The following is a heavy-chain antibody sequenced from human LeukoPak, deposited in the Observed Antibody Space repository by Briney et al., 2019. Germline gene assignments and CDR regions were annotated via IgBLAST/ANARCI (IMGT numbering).Heavy chain of an antibody. D-gene: IGHD1-26*01. CDR2: IRYDGSNK. CDR3: AKDRSDVGATTFPGY. CDR1: GFTFSSYS. Sequence: PGGSLRLSCAASGFTFSSYSMNWVRQAPGKGLEWVAFIRYDGSNKYYADSVKGRFTISRDNSKNTLYLQMNSLRAEDTAVYYCAKDRSDVGATTFPGYWGQGTLVTVSS. V-gene: IGHV3-30*02. J-gene: IGHJ4*02.